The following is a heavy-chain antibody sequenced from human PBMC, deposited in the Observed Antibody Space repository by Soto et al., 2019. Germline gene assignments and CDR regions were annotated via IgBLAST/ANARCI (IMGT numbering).Heavy chain of an antibody. CDR2: TSGSGVST. V-gene: IGHV3-23*01. CDR3: ATPFGSGNHYIGRNQHYVLDV. D-gene: IGHD3-10*01. Sequence: PGGSLRLSCAASGFTFNRHVISWVRQAPGKGLEWVSGTSGSGVSTDYADSVRGRFTISRDNSQNTVFLQMDSLRAEDSATYFCATPFGSGNHYIGRNQHYVLDVWGQGTTVTVSS. CDR1: GFTFNRHV. J-gene: IGHJ6*02.